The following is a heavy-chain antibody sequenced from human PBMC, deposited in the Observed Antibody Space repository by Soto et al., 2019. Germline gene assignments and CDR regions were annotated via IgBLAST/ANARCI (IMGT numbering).Heavy chain of an antibody. D-gene: IGHD4-17*01. V-gene: IGHV4-30-4*01. J-gene: IGHJ4*02. CDR3: ARGPDYGDYLNFDY. CDR2: IYYSGST. CDR1: GGSISSGDYY. Sequence: KSSETLSLTCTVSGGSISSGDYYWSWIRQPPGKGLEWIGYIYYSGSTYYNPSLKSRVTISVDKSKNQFSLKLSSVTAADTAVYYRARGPDYGDYLNFDYWGQGTLVTVSS.